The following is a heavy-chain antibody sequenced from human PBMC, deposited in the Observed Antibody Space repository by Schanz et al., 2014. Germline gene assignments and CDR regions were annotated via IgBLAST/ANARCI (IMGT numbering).Heavy chain of an antibody. V-gene: IGHV3-15*04. CDR3: TTFNNRDALYI. CDR1: GFTFSEVY. CDR2: IENNANGATT. Sequence: EVRLVESGGGLVEPGGSLRLSCSGSGFTFSEVYMSWVRQAPGKGLEWVGRIENNANGATTDYAAPVKGRFTVSRDDSRNTLYLQMNTLSTDDTALYYCTTFNNRDALYIWGQGTMVSVSS. J-gene: IGHJ3*02. D-gene: IGHD1-20*01.